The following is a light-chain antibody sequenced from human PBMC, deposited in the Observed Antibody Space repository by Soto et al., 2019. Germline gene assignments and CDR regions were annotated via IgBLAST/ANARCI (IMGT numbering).Light chain of an antibody. J-gene: IGKJ4*01. Sequence: DIVMTQTPLSSPVTLGQPASISCRSSQSLVHVDGKTYLSWLQQRPGQPPRLLIYEISNRFSGVSDRVSGSGAWTDFTLRISRVDAGDVGVYYCLQATKFPLSFGGGTSVVIK. CDR3: LQATKFPLS. V-gene: IGKV2-24*01. CDR2: EIS. CDR1: QSLVHVDGKTY.